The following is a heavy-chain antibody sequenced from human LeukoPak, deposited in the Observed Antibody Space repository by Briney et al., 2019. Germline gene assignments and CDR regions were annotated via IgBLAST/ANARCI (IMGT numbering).Heavy chain of an antibody. D-gene: IGHD3-22*01. CDR2: IYWDNDR. CDR1: GFSLSTTGVA. J-gene: IGHJ4*02. Sequence: SGPTLVKPTQTLTLTCTSSGFSLSTTGVAVGWIRQPPGKALEWLALIYWDNDRRYSPSLESRLTITKDTSKNQVVLTMPNMDPVDTATYYCAHSPIGTSSGYHYFFDYWGQGTLVTVSS. V-gene: IGHV2-5*02. CDR3: AHSPIGTSSGYHYFFDY.